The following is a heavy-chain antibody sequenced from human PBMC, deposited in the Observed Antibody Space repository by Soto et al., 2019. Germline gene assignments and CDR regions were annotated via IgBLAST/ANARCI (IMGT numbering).Heavy chain of an antibody. CDR1: GYTFTSYT. CDR3: ASSYYYGSGSYYKYYGMDV. CDR2: INAGNGNT. D-gene: IGHD3-10*01. Sequence: VASVQVSCKASGYTFTSYTMHWARQAPGQRLEWMGWINAGNGNTKYSQKFQGRVTITRDTSASTAYMELSSLRSEDTAVYYCASSYYYGSGSYYKYYGMDVWGQGTTVTVSS. V-gene: IGHV1-3*01. J-gene: IGHJ6*02.